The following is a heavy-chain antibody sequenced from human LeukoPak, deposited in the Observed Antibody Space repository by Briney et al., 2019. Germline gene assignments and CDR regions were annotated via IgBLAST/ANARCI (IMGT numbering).Heavy chain of an antibody. CDR2: TWYDGSNK. Sequence: GGSLRLSCAASRFTFSSYGMLWVRQAPGKGLEWVAATWYDGSNKYYADSEKGRFTISRDNSKNTLYLQMNSLRAEDTAVYFCARGGHCSTTSCSNDDGMDVWGQGATLTVSS. D-gene: IGHD2-2*01. CDR3: ARGGHCSTTSCSNDDGMDV. V-gene: IGHV3-33*08. CDR1: RFTFSSYG. J-gene: IGHJ6*01.